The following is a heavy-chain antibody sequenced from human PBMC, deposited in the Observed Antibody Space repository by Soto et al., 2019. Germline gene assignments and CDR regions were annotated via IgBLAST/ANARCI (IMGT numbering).Heavy chain of an antibody. CDR1: GFSFGSYW. J-gene: IGHJ4*02. Sequence: GGSLRLSCVASGFSFGSYWMHWVRQVPAGGLMWVSRISSDVGSTDYADSVQGRFTTSGDNAKNPLFLQMSSLRAEDTALYYCPTLAVRGISTGLQHWGQGTMVTVSS. D-gene: IGHD3-3*02. V-gene: IGHV3-74*01. CDR2: ISSDVGST. CDR3: PTLAVRGISTGLQH.